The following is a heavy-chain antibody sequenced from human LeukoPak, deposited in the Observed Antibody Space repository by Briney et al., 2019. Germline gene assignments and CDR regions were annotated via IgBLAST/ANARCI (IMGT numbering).Heavy chain of an antibody. D-gene: IGHD1-1*01. V-gene: IGHV3-15*01. CDR1: GFTFSNAW. CDR3: TTGGATTCYY. CDR2: IKSKTDAGTI. Sequence: GGSLRLSCAASGFTFSNAWMSWVRQAPGKGLEWVGHIKSKTDAGTIDYAAPVKGRFIISRDDSKNTLYLKMNSLKSEDTAVYYCTTGGATTCYYWGQGALVTVSS. J-gene: IGHJ4*02.